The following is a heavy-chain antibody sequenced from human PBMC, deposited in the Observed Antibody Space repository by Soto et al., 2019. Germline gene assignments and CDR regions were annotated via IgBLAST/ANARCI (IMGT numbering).Heavy chain of an antibody. CDR3: ARDFYCTNGVCNFDY. CDR1: GYTFTSYG. J-gene: IGHJ4*02. Sequence: ASVKVSCKASGYTFTSYGISWVRQAPGQGLEWMGWISAYNGNTNYAQKLQGRVTMTTDTSTSTAYMELRSLRSDDTAVYYCARDFYCTNGVCNFDYWGQGTLVTVSS. CDR2: ISAYNGNT. D-gene: IGHD2-8*01. V-gene: IGHV1-18*01.